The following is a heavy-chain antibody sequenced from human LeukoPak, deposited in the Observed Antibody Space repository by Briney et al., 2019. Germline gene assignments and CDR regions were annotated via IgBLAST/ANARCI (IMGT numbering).Heavy chain of an antibody. Sequence: SVKVSCKASGGSFSSSSIGWVRQAPGQGLEWMGGNIPVFGTPSYAQSFQGRVTITADDSTKTAYMELHSLRSGDTAIYYCAREDYDDSVYSPLDFWGQGTLSPSPQ. J-gene: IGHJ4*02. CDR2: NIPVFGTP. V-gene: IGHV1-69*01. CDR3: AREDYDDSVYSPLDF. D-gene: IGHD5/OR15-5a*01. CDR1: GGSFSSSS.